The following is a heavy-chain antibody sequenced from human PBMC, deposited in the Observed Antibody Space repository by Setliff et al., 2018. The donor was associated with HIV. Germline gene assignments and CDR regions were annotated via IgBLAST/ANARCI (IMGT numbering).Heavy chain of an antibody. J-gene: IGHJ5*02. Sequence: LSLTCTVSGGSISSGGYFWSWIRQLPGKGLEWIGYIYYSGSTFSNPSLKSRVSISVDTVKNQFSLKLTPVTAADTAVYYCARSVRHRTVTMIVGRFDPWGQGALVTVSS. CDR3: ARSVRHRTVTMIVGRFDP. CDR2: IYYSGST. V-gene: IGHV4-31*03. D-gene: IGHD3-22*01. CDR1: GGSISSGGYF.